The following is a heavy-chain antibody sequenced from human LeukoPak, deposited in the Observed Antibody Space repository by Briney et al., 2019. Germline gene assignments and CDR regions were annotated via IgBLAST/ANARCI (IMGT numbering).Heavy chain of an antibody. J-gene: IGHJ5*02. CDR1: GYTFTSYG. CDR3: ARVMSIAVDNWFDP. D-gene: IGHD6-19*01. Sequence: GASGKVSCKASGYTFTSYGISWLRQAPGQGLEWMGWISAYNGNTNYAQKLQGRLTMTTDTSTSTAYMELSRLRSDDTAVYYCARVMSIAVDNWFDPWGQGPLVTVSS. V-gene: IGHV1-18*01. CDR2: ISAYNGNT.